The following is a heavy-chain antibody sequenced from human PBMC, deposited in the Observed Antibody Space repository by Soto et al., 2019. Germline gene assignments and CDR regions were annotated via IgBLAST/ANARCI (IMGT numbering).Heavy chain of an antibody. J-gene: IGHJ3*02. D-gene: IGHD3-3*01. CDR3: AKGSDDDCWSGMGHAFDI. CDR2: ISGSGGRT. V-gene: IGHV3-23*01. CDR1: GFTFSSYA. Sequence: EVQLLESGGGLVQPGGSLRLSCAASGFTFSSYAMSWVRQAPGKGLEWVSAISGSGGRTYYADSVKVRFTISRDNSKNTLYLQMNSLRAEDTGVYYCAKGSDDDCWSGMGHAFDIWGQGTMVTVSS.